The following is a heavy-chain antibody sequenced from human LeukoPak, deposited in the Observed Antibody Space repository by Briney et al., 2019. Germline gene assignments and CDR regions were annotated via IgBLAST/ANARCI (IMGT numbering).Heavy chain of an antibody. D-gene: IGHD2-2*01. V-gene: IGHV3-23*01. CDR3: AKGRGGGYCSSTSCHPDAFDI. CDR1: GFTFSSYA. CDR2: ISGSGGST. J-gene: IGHJ3*02. Sequence: GGSLRLSCAASGFTFSSYAMSWVRQAPGKGLEWVSAISGSGGSTHYADSVKGRFTISRDNSKNTLYLQMNSLRAEDTAVYYCAKGRGGGYCSSTSCHPDAFDIWGQGTMVTVSS.